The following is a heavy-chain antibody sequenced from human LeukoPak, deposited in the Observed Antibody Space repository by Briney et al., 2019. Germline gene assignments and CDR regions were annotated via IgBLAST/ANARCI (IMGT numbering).Heavy chain of an antibody. J-gene: IGHJ4*02. Sequence: GGSLRLSCAASGFTFSSHGMSWVRQAPGKGLEWVSTISGSGDNTYYADSVKGRFTISRDNSKNTLYLQMNSLRAEDTAVYYCARVTYGSGTYGAFDYWGQGALVTVSS. CDR3: ARVTYGSGTYGAFDY. V-gene: IGHV3-23*01. CDR1: GFTFSSHG. D-gene: IGHD3-10*01. CDR2: ISGSGDNT.